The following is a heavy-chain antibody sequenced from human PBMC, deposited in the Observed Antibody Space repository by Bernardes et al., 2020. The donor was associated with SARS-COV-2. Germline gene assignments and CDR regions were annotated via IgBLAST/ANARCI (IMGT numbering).Heavy chain of an antibody. D-gene: IGHD3-10*01. J-gene: IGHJ6*02. Sequence: SETLSLTCSVSGASIRSGDYYWSWIRQPAGKGLEWIGHFYTSGSTNYNPSLESRVTISVDTSKNQFSLKLSSVTAADTAVYYCASESLVRGVTSYYYYGMDVWGQGTTVTVSS. CDR2: FYTSGST. CDR1: GASIRSGDYY. V-gene: IGHV4-61*09. CDR3: ASESLVRGVTSYYYYGMDV.